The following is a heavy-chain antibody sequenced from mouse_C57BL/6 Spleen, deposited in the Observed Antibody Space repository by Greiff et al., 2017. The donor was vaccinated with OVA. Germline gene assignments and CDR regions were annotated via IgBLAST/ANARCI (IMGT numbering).Heavy chain of an antibody. Sequence: VQLQQPGAELVKPGASVKVSCKASGYTFTSYWMHWVKQRPGQGLEWIGRIHPSDSDTNYNQKFKGKATLTVDKSSSTAYMQLSSLTSEDSAVYYCATPYYYGSSQYYFDYWGQGTTLTVSS. V-gene: IGHV1-74*01. CDR2: IHPSDSDT. CDR3: ATPYYYGSSQYYFDY. D-gene: IGHD1-1*01. J-gene: IGHJ2*01. CDR1: GYTFTSYW.